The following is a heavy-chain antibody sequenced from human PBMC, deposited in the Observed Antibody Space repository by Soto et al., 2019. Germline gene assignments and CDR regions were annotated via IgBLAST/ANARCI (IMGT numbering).Heavy chain of an antibody. CDR3: ARDSTIKYYYDSSGYYRNYYGMDV. D-gene: IGHD3-22*01. CDR2: IIPIFGTA. CDR1: GGTFSSYA. Sequence: GASVKVSCKASGGTFSSYAISWVRQAPGQGLEWMGGIIPIFGTANYAQKFQGRVTITADESTSIAYMELSSLRSEDTAVYYCARDSTIKYYYDSSGYYRNYYGMDVWGQGTTVTVSS. J-gene: IGHJ6*02. V-gene: IGHV1-69*13.